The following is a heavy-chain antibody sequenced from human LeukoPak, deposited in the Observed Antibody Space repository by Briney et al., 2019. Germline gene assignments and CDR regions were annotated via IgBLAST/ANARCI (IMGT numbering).Heavy chain of an antibody. CDR3: ARECGGDCYSHPFDY. CDR2: LYTSGST. J-gene: IGHJ4*02. Sequence: PSETLSLTCTVSGGFISSYYWSWIRQPAGKGLEWIGRLYTSGSTNYNPSLKSRVTMSVDTSKNQFSLKLSSVTAADTAVYYCARECGGDCYSHPFDYWGQGTLVTVSS. D-gene: IGHD2-21*01. V-gene: IGHV4-4*07. CDR1: GGFISSYY.